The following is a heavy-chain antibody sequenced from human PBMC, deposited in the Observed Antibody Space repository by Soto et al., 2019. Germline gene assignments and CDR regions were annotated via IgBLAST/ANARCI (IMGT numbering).Heavy chain of an antibody. D-gene: IGHD3-3*01. CDR2: ISKSSSVI. J-gene: IGHJ6*02. CDR3: ASVNLRFSYGIDV. Sequence: VQLVESGGGLVQPGGSLRLSCAASGSTFSSSEMHWVRQAPGKGLEWLSYISKSSSVIYYADSVKGRFTISRDNANNLLYLQMNSLRAEDTAVYFCASVNLRFSYGIDVWGQGTTVTVSS. CDR1: GSTFSSSE. V-gene: IGHV3-48*03.